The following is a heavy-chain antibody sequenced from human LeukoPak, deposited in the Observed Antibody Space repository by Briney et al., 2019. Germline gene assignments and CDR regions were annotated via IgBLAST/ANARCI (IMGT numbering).Heavy chain of an antibody. Sequence: GGSLRLSCAASGFTFNNYGMVWVRQAPGKGLEWVSGLSGSGGSVWYADSVKGRFTIFRDNSKNTLYLQMNSLRAEDTAVYYCAKDPDVVPAATYYFDYWGQGTLVTVSS. V-gene: IGHV3-23*01. CDR3: AKDPDVVPAATYYFDY. CDR1: GFTFNNYG. D-gene: IGHD2-2*01. CDR2: LSGSGGSV. J-gene: IGHJ4*02.